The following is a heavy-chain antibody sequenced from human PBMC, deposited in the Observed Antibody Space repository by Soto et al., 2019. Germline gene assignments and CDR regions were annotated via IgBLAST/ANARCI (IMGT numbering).Heavy chain of an antibody. V-gene: IGHV4-31*03. Sequence: QVQLQESGPGLVKPSQTLSLTCTVSGGSISSGGYYWSWIRQHPGKGLEWIGYIYYSGSTYYNPSLKSRVTISVDTSKNQFSLKLSSVTAADTAVYYCARDSRAYSSYYYGMDVWGQGTTVTVSS. J-gene: IGHJ6*02. D-gene: IGHD6-13*01. CDR2: IYYSGST. CDR1: GGSISSGGYY. CDR3: ARDSRAYSSYYYGMDV.